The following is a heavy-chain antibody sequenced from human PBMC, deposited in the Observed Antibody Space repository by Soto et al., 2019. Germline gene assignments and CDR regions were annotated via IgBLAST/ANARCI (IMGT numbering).Heavy chain of an antibody. D-gene: IGHD2-21*02. Sequence: WRNAALACAVHGGSRGRYGRTYARLPPGKGLEWIGYMYNTGSTIYNPSLKRRVTISVDTSKNQFSLKLNSVTAADTAVYYCARDLRGYCGADCYPLDVWGQGTMVT. CDR2: MYNTGST. CDR3: ARDLRGYCGADCYPLDV. J-gene: IGHJ6*02. V-gene: IGHV4-59*01. CDR1: GGSRGRYG.